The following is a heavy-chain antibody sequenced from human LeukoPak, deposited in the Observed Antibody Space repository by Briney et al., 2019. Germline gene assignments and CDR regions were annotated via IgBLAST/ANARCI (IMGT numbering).Heavy chain of an antibody. CDR2: IRYDGTNK. D-gene: IGHD3-10*01. J-gene: IGHJ4*02. Sequence: GGSLRLSCAASGFTFSTYGMHWVRQAPGKGLEWVAFIRYDGTNKYYADSVKGRFTISRDNSKNTLYLQMNSLRAEDTAVYYCAKDFWTYGSGTFLGLSLDYWGQGTLVTVSS. CDR3: AKDFWTYGSGTFLGLSLDY. CDR1: GFTFSTYG. V-gene: IGHV3-30*02.